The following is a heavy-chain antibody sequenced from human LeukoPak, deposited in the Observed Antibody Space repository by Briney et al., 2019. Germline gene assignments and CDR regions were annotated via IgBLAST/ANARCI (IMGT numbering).Heavy chain of an antibody. V-gene: IGHV3-21*01. D-gene: IGHD4-17*01. CDR2: ISSSSSYI. J-gene: IGHJ4*02. Sequence: GGSLRLSCAAPGFTFSSYSMNWVRQAPGKGLEWVSSISSSSSYIYYADSVKGRFTISRDNAKNSLYLQMNSLRAEDTAVYYCARGGTTVTTLFDYWGQGTLVTVSS. CDR3: ARGGTTVTTLFDY. CDR1: GFTFSSYS.